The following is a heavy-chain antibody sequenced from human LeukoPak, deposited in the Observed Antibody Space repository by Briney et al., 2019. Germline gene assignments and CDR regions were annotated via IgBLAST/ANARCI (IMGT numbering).Heavy chain of an antibody. CDR2: INSDGSST. CDR3: ARMRYYDGSGYAN. J-gene: IGHJ4*02. D-gene: IGHD3-22*01. V-gene: IGHV3-74*01. CDR1: GFTFSSYW. Sequence: GGSLRLSCAASGFTFSSYWMHWGRQAPGRGLVWVSRINSDGSSTSYADSVKGQFTISRDNAKNTLYLQLNSLRDEDTAVYYRARMRYYDGSGYANWGQGTLVTVSS.